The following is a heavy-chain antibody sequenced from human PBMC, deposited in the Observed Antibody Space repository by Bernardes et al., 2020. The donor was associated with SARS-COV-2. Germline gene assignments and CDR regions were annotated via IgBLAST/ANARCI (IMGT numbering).Heavy chain of an antibody. CDR3: AKIYSTSYFDFDY. D-gene: IGHD6-6*01. Sequence: GGSLRLSCAASGFTFSTFWMTWVRQAPGKGLEWVANINQDGSETFYVDSVKGRFTISRDNAKNSLFMEMNTLRAEDTAVYYCAKIYSTSYFDFDYWGQGKLVTVYS. V-gene: IGHV3-7*01. CDR2: INQDGSET. J-gene: IGHJ4*02. CDR1: GFTFSTFW.